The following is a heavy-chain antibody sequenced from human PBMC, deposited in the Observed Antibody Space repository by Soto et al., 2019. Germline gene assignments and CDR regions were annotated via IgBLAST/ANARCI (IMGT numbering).Heavy chain of an antibody. D-gene: IGHD2-2*01. V-gene: IGHV3-33*01. J-gene: IGHJ6*02. Sequence: QVQLVESGGGVVQPGRSLRLSCAASGFTFSSYGMHWVRQAPGKGLEWVAVIWYDGSNKYYADSVKGRFTISRDNSENTLYLQMNSLRAEDTAVYYCARDGAAIVLVPAATMDVWGQGTTVTVSS. CDR1: GFTFSSYG. CDR2: IWYDGSNK. CDR3: ARDGAAIVLVPAATMDV.